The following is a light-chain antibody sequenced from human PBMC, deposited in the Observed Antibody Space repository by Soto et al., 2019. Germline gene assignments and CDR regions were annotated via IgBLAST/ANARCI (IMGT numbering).Light chain of an antibody. CDR2: SES. J-gene: IGKJ5*01. V-gene: IGKV1-39*01. Sequence: DIQMTQSPSSLSASIGDRVTITCRASRGINTYVNWYQQTQGKQRKLMIFSESNLRAGVISRFSGTGSGTDFNLTISSLRPDDFATYYCQQSYGTPISFGQGTRVEI. CDR1: RGINTY. CDR3: QQSYGTPIS.